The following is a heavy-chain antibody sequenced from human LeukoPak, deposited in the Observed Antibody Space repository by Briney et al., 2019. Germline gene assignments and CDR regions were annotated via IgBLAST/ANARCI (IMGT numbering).Heavy chain of an antibody. CDR1: GFTFSSYG. D-gene: IGHD4-23*01. J-gene: IGHJ4*02. Sequence: GGSLRLSCAASGFTFSSYGMHWVRQAPGKGLEWVAVIWYDESNKYYADSVKGRFTISRDNSKNTLYLQMNSQRAEDTAVYYCAKARYGGGTMFDYWGQGTLVTVSS. CDR3: AKARYGGGTMFDY. V-gene: IGHV3-33*06. CDR2: IWYDESNK.